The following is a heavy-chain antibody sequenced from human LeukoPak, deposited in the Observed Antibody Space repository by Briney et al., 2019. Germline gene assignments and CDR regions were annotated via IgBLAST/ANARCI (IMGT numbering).Heavy chain of an antibody. CDR1: GGTFSSYA. D-gene: IGHD3-3*01. CDR2: IIPIFGTA. CDR3: ARESRDYDFWSGYSFYYYYMDV. Sequence: SVKVSCKASGGTFSSYAISWVRQPPGQGLEWMGGIIPIFGTANYAQKFQGRVTITTDESTSTAYMELSSLRSEDTAVYYCARESRDYDFWSGYSFYYYYMDVWGKGTTVTVSS. J-gene: IGHJ6*03. V-gene: IGHV1-69*05.